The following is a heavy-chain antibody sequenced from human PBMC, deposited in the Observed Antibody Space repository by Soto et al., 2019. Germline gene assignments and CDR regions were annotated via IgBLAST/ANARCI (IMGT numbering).Heavy chain of an antibody. Sequence: GSLRLSCAASRFTCSSYAMSWVRQAPGKGLEWVSAISGSGGSTYYADSVKGRFTISRDNSKNTLYLQMNSLRAEDTAVYYCAKVGTWSTSFDYWGQGTLVTVSS. D-gene: IGHD3-3*01. V-gene: IGHV3-23*01. J-gene: IGHJ4*02. CDR1: RFTCSSYA. CDR3: AKVGTWSTSFDY. CDR2: ISGSGGST.